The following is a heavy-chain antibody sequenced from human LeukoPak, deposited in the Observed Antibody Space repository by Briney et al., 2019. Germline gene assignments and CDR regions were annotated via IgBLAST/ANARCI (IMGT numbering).Heavy chain of an antibody. V-gene: IGHV1-46*01. CDR2: INPSGGST. J-gene: IGHJ4*02. Sequence: ASVKVSCEASGYTFTSYYMHWVRQAPGQGLEWMGIINPSGGSTSYAQKFQGRVTMTRDTSTSTVYMELSSLRSEDTAVYYCATGQPWELPTLWGQGTLVTVSS. D-gene: IGHD1-26*01. CDR1: GYTFTSYY. CDR3: ATGQPWELPTL.